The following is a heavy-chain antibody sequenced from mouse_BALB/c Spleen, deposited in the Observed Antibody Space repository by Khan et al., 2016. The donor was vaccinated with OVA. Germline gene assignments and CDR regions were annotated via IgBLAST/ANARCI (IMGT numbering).Heavy chain of an antibody. D-gene: IGHD2-14*01. CDR1: GYTFTNYG. J-gene: IGHJ4*01. Sequence: QIQLVQSGPELKKPGETVKISCKASGYTFTNYGMNWVKQAPGKGLKWMGWINTYTGEPTYADDFKGRFAFSLETSASTAYLQINNLKNEDTATYFCAMRDYRYGDYYAMDYWGQGTSVTVSS. CDR2: INTYTGEP. CDR3: AMRDYRYGDYYAMDY. V-gene: IGHV9-3-1*01.